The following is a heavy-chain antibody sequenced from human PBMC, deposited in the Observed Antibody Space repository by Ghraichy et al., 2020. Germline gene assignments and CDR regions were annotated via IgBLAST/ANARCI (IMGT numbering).Heavy chain of an antibody. CDR1: GFTFNTYW. CDR2: INPAGTST. J-gene: IGHJ4*02. D-gene: IGHD2-2*01. Sequence: GGSLRLSCTASGFTFNTYWMHWVRQAPGKGLEWVSRINPAGTSTNYADSVKGRFTISRDNARNILSLQLNSLRAEDTAVYFCARTAVCGSSCHYYFDFWGQGTLVTVSS. V-gene: IGHV3-74*01. CDR3: ARTAVCGSSCHYYFDF.